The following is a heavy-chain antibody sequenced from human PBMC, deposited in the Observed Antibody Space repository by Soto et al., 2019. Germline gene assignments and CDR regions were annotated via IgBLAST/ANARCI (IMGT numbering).Heavy chain of an antibody. J-gene: IGHJ5*02. CDR3: ARLSYYYDSSGYYPGP. CDR1: GYIFTSYW. Sequence: GESLKLSCNFSGYIFTSYWISWERQLPGKGLEWMGRIDPSYSYTNYSPSFQGHVTISADKSISTAYLQWSSLKASDTAMYYCARLSYYYDSSGYYPGPWGQGTLVTV. CDR2: IDPSYSYT. V-gene: IGHV5-10-1*01. D-gene: IGHD3-22*01.